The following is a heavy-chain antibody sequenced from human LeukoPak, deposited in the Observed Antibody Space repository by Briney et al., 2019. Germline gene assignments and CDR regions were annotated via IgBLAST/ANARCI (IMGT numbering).Heavy chain of an antibody. Sequence: GGSLRLSCAASGFTFSSYWMSWVRQSPGKGLEWVANIKPDGSEKYFMDSVKGRFTISRDNAKNALYLEMNSLRPEDTAEYFCARERMYSGSGSTYPYYDYWGQGTLDTVSS. CDR3: ARERMYSGSGSTYPYYDY. D-gene: IGHD3-10*01. CDR1: GFTFSSYW. V-gene: IGHV3-7*01. J-gene: IGHJ4*02. CDR2: IKPDGSEK.